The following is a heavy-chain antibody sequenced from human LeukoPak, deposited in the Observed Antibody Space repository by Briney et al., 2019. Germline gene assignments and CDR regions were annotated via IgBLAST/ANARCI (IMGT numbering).Heavy chain of an antibody. CDR2: ISSSGKAI. J-gene: IGHJ5*02. Sequence: VGSLRLSCAASGFTFSSYEMNWVRQAPGKGLEWVSYISSSGKAIYYADSVKGRFTISRDNAKNSLYLQMNSLRAEDTAVYYCAREDPRIIGYCSGGSCNWFDPWGQGTLVTVPP. V-gene: IGHV3-48*03. CDR1: GFTFSSYE. CDR3: AREDPRIIGYCSGGSCNWFDP. D-gene: IGHD2-15*01.